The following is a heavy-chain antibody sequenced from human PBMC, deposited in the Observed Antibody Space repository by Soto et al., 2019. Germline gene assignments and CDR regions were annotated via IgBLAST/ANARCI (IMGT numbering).Heavy chain of an antibody. CDR2: IHHSGIS. CDR1: GGSVNDGNFY. D-gene: IGHD3-10*01. Sequence: QVQLQESGPGLVKPSETLSLTCSVSGGSVNDGNFYWNWIRQSPGKGLEWIGYIHHSGISNYNPSLKSRVTISVDTSKNEFALKLNSVTAADTAVYYCARGLTMVALPSHFHRWGQGTHVTVSS. V-gene: IGHV4-61*01. J-gene: IGHJ5*02. CDR3: ARGLTMVALPSHFHR.